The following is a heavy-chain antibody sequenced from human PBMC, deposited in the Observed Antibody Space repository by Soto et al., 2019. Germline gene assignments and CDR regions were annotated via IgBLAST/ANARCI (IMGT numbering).Heavy chain of an antibody. CDR2: ISGSGGSA. CDR1: GFTFSSYA. D-gene: IGHD3-22*01. CDR3: AKDEGPRITMIVVVITTWDY. Sequence: GGSLRLSCAASGFTFSSYAMIWVRQAPGKGLEWVSAISGSGGSAYYADSVKGRFTISRDNSKNTLYLQMNSLRAEDTAVYYCAKDEGPRITMIVVVITTWDYWGQGTLVTVSS. J-gene: IGHJ4*02. V-gene: IGHV3-23*01.